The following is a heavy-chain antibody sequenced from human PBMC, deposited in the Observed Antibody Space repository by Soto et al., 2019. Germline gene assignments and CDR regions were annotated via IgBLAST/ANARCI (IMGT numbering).Heavy chain of an antibody. CDR2: INHSGST. CDR1: GGSFSGYY. Sequence: QVQLQQWGAGLLKPSETLSLTCAVYGGSFSGYYWSWIRQPPGKGLEWIGEINHSGSTNYNPSLKSRVTISVDTSKNQFSLKLSSVTAADTAVYYCARDPYYYDSSGYYERGDYWGQETLVTVSS. D-gene: IGHD3-22*01. V-gene: IGHV4-34*01. J-gene: IGHJ4*02. CDR3: ARDPYYYDSSGYYERGDY.